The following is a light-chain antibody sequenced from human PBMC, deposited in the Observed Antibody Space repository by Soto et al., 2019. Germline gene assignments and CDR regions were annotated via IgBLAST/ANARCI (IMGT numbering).Light chain of an antibody. CDR2: GNS. V-gene: IGLV1-40*01. CDR3: QSYDSSLSGYV. CDR1: SSNIGAGYD. Sequence: SVLTQPPPVSGAPGQRVTISCTGRSSNIGAGYDVHWYQQLPGTAPKLLIYGNSNRPSGVPDRFSGSKSGTSASLAITGLQAEDEADYYCQSYDSSLSGYVFGTGTKVTVL. J-gene: IGLJ1*01.